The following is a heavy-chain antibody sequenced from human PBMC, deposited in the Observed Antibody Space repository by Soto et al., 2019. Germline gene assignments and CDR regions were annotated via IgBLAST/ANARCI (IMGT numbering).Heavy chain of an antibody. Sequence: ASVKVSCKASGYTFTNYGLTWVRQAPGQGLEWMGWTSAHNGYTNYAQNIQGRVTMTTDTSTSTAYMELRNLISDDTAVYYCARAPLPSCSGGTCDPWWFDPWGQGTLVTVSS. D-gene: IGHD2-15*01. CDR3: ARAPLPSCSGGTCDPWWFDP. CDR2: TSAHNGYT. J-gene: IGHJ5*02. CDR1: GYTFTNYG. V-gene: IGHV1-18*01.